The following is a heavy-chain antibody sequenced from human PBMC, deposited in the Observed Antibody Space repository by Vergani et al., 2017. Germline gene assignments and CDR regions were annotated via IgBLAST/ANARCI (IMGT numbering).Heavy chain of an antibody. Sequence: QVQLVQSGAEVKKPGASVKVSCKASGYTFTSYYMHWVRQAPGQGLEWMGIINPSGGSTSYAQKFQGRVTMTRDTSTSTVYMELSSLRSEDTAVYYCAFGYCSCGSCYLYYYYYGMDVWGQGTTVTVSS. J-gene: IGHJ6*02. D-gene: IGHD2-15*01. CDR1: GYTFTSYY. V-gene: IGHV1-46*03. CDR2: INPSGGST. CDR3: AFGYCSCGSCYLYYYYYGMDV.